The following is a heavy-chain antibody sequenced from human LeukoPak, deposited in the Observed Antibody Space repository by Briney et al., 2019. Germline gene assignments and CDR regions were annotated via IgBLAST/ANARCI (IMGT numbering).Heavy chain of an antibody. J-gene: IGHJ5*02. CDR2: IYYSGST. V-gene: IGHV4-59*12. D-gene: IGHD3-22*01. CDR1: GGSISSYY. CDR3: ARVRKYYYDSSGYLVFP. Sequence: SETLSLTCTVSGGSISSYYWSWIRQPPGKGLEWIGYIYYSGSTYYNPSLKSRVTISVDTSKNQFSLKLSSVTAADTAVYYCARVRKYYYDSSGYLVFPWGQGTLVTVSS.